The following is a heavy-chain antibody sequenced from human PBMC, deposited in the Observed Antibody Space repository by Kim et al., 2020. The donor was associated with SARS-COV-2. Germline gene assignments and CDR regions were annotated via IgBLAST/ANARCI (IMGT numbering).Heavy chain of an antibody. V-gene: IGHV3-23*01. CDR1: GFTFSSFA. Sequence: GGSLRLSCAASGFTFSSFAMSWVRQAPGKGLEWVSAISDSGDSTYYADSVKGRFTVSRDNSKNTLFLQMNSLRAEDTAVYYCAKDFGYCSSTRCYPPYGMDVWDQGTTVIVSS. J-gene: IGHJ6*02. CDR3: AKDFGYCSSTRCYPPYGMDV. D-gene: IGHD2-2*03. CDR2: ISDSGDST.